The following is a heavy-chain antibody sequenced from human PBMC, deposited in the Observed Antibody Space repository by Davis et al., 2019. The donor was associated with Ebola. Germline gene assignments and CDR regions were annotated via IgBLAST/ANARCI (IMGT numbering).Heavy chain of an antibody. CDR1: GGSIRDYF. D-gene: IGHD5-12*01. CDR3: ATLAPDSGYYVRYDS. V-gene: IGHV4-59*01. J-gene: IGHJ4*02. Sequence: MPSETLSLTCSVSGGSIRDYFWRWMRQSPGTGLQWIGYIIDTETATYNPSLASRLTMSVDRWRNKFSLSLRSVTAADTAVYYCATLAPDSGYYVRYDSWGQGTLVTVSS. CDR2: IIDTETA.